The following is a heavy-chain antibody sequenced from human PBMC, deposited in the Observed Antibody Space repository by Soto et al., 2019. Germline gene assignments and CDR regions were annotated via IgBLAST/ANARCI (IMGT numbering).Heavy chain of an antibody. J-gene: IGHJ4*02. CDR3: ARGLGSSVWGTF. CDR1: GYTFTGYD. Sequence: ASVKVSCKASGYTFTGYDINWVRQATGQGLEWMGWMNPNRGDTVYAQKFQGRLTMTRNTAISTAYMELSSLRSEDTAVYYCARGLGSSVWGTFWGQGTLVTVSS. D-gene: IGHD6-19*01. V-gene: IGHV1-8*01. CDR2: MNPNRGDT.